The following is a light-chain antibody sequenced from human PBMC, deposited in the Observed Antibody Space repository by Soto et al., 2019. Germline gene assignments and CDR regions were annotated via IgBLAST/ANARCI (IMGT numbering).Light chain of an antibody. J-gene: IGKJ1*01. V-gene: IGKV3-20*01. CDR3: QHYGYPQWT. CDR1: QSGSSSY. CDR2: SVF. Sequence: EIVLTQSPDTLSLSPGERATLSCRASQSGSSSYLAWYQQRPGQPPRLLIYSVFTRADDIPDRFSGSGSGTDFTLTISSLQPEDFAVYYCQHYGYPQWTFGQGTKVEI.